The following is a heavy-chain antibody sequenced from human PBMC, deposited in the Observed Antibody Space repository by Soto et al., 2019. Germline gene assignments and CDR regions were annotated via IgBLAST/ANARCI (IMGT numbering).Heavy chain of an antibody. CDR1: GFTFTRFS. Sequence: LRLSCAASGFTFTRFSMNWVRQAPGKGLEWVSSISSTTNYIYYGDSMKGRFTISRDNAKNSLYLEMNSLRAEDTAVYYCARESEDLTSNFDYWGQGTLVTVS. CDR3: ARESEDLTSNFDY. J-gene: IGHJ4*02. V-gene: IGHV3-21*06. CDR2: ISSTTNYI.